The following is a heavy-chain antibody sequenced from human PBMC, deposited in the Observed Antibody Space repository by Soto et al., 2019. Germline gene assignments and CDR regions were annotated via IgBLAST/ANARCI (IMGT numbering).Heavy chain of an antibody. CDR3: VKEGYMRSDWYGQFDY. Sequence: PGVSLRLSCAASGFTFNSYAMNWVRQAPWKGLAWVSAIGTDGNTYYANSVKGRFTISRDNSRTTLYLQMSSLRAEDTALYYCVKEGYMRSDWYGQFDYWGQGALVTVSS. V-gene: IGHV3-23*01. D-gene: IGHD6-19*01. CDR2: IGTDGNT. J-gene: IGHJ4*02. CDR1: GFTFNSYA.